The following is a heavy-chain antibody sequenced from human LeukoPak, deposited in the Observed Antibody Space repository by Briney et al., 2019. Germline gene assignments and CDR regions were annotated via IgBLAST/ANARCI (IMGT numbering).Heavy chain of an antibody. CDR2: IKQDGSEK. Sequence: PGGSLRLSCAASRFTFSSYWMSWVRQAPGKGLEWVANIKQDGSEKYYVDSVKGRFTISRDNAKNSMYLQMNSLRAEDTAVYYCARDGATFSGYDWYYYMDVWGKGTTVTVSS. CDR1: RFTFSSYW. D-gene: IGHD5-12*01. V-gene: IGHV3-7*01. J-gene: IGHJ6*03. CDR3: ARDGATFSGYDWYYYMDV.